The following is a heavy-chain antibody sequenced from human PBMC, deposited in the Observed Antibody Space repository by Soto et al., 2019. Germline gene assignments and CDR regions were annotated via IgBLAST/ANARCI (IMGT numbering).Heavy chain of an antibody. V-gene: IGHV3-49*04. CDR2: IRSKVYGGTT. J-gene: IGHJ4*02. CDR1: GFTFGDYA. CDR3: TRSPFDY. Sequence: QPGGSLRLSCTGSGFTFGDYAVSWVRQTPGKGRECVGVIRSKVYGGTTEYAASVKGRFTISRDDSKSIAYLQMNSLKTDDTAMYYCTRSPFDYWGQGTLVTVSS.